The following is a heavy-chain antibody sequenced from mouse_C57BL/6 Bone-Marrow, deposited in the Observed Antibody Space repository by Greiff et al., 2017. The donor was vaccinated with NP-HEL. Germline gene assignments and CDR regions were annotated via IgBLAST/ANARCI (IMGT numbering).Heavy chain of an antibody. CDR1: GYTFTSYG. D-gene: IGHD1-1*01. CDR3: ASYSYGRDY. J-gene: IGHJ4*01. V-gene: IGHV1-81*01. CDR2: IYPSSGNT. Sequence: VQLQESGAELARPGASVKLSCKASGYTFTSYGISWVKQRPGQGLEWIGEIYPSSGNTYYNEKFKGKATLTADKSSSTAYMELRSLTSEDSAVYFCASYSYGRDYGGQGTSVTVSS.